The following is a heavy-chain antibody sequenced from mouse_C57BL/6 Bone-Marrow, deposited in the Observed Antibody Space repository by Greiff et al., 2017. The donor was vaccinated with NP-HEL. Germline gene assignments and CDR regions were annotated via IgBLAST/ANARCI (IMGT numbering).Heavy chain of an antibody. D-gene: IGHD1-1*01. J-gene: IGHJ3*01. CDR3: ARTTVVAEAY. V-gene: IGHV1-81*01. CDR1: GYTFTSYG. CDR2: IYPRSGNS. Sequence: VQLQQSGAELARPGASVTLSCKASGYTFTSYGISWVKQRTGQGLEWIGEIYPRSGNSYYNETFKGKAPLTEDKSSSTAYMELRSLTYEDSTVYFCARTTVVAEAYWGQGTLVTVSA.